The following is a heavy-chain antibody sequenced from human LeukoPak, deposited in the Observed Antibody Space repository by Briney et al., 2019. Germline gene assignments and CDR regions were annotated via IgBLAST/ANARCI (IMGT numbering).Heavy chain of an antibody. J-gene: IGHJ3*02. CDR1: GFTFRTSG. Sequence: GGSLRLSCAASGFTFRTSGMNWVRQAPGKGLEWVSAISGSGGSTYYADSVRGRFTISRDNSKNTLYLQMNSLRAEDTAVYYCARAHHVVVTARGAFDIWGQGTMVTVSS. V-gene: IGHV3-23*01. D-gene: IGHD2-21*02. CDR2: ISGSGGST. CDR3: ARAHHVVVTARGAFDI.